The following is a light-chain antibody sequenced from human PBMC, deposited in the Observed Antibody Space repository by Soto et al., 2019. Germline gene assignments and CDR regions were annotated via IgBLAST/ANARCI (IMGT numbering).Light chain of an antibody. CDR2: GAS. Sequence: LTQSPGTLSLKPGERATLSCRASQSVSNNYLAWYQQKPGQAPRLLIYGASSRATGIPDRFSGSGSGTDFTLTISRLEPEDFAVYHCQQYGNSPWTFGQGTIVDVK. V-gene: IGKV3-20*01. CDR1: QSVSNNY. CDR3: QQYGNSPWT. J-gene: IGKJ1*01.